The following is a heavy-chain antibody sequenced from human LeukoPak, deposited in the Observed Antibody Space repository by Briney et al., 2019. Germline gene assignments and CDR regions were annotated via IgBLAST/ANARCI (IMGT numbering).Heavy chain of an antibody. CDR1: GFTVSSNY. Sequence: GGSLRLSCAASGFTVSSNYMSWVRQAPGKGLEWVAFIRYDGSNKYYADSVKGRFTISRDNSKNTLYLQMNSLRAEDTAVYYCAKDERVMGYDYERPGYYYYYMDVWGKGTTVTVSS. V-gene: IGHV3-30*02. J-gene: IGHJ6*03. D-gene: IGHD5-12*01. CDR2: IRYDGSNK. CDR3: AKDERVMGYDYERPGYYYYYMDV.